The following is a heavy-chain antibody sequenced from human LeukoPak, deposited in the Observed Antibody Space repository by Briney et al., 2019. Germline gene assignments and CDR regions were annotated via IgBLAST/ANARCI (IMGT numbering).Heavy chain of an antibody. CDR1: GFTFSDYY. J-gene: IGHJ4*02. D-gene: IGHD6-13*01. Sequence: GGSLRLSCAASGFTFSDYYMSWIRQAPGKGLEWVSYISSSSSYTNYADSVKGRFTIPRDNAKNSLYLQMNSLRAEDTAVYYCARWDIAAAGTFDYWGQGTLVTVSS. V-gene: IGHV3-11*03. CDR3: ARWDIAAAGTFDY. CDR2: ISSSSSYT.